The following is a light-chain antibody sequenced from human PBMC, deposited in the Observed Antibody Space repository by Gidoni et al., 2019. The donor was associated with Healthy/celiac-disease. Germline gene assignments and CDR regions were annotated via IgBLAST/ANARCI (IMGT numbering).Light chain of an antibody. CDR2: GNS. CDR3: QSYDSRVYV. V-gene: IGLV1-40*01. Sequence: QSVLTQPPSVSGAPGQRVTIPCTGSSSNIGAGYDVHWYQQLPGTAPKLLSYGNSNRPSGVPDRFSGSKSGTSASLAITGLQAEDEADYYCQSYDSRVYVFGTGTKVTVL. CDR1: SSNIGAGYD. J-gene: IGLJ1*01.